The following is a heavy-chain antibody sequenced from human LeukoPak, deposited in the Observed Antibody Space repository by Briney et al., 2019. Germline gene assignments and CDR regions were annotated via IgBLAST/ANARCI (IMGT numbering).Heavy chain of an antibody. D-gene: IGHD3-3*01. CDR1: GVSISSSSYE. Sequence: SETLSLTCSVSGVSISSSSYEWGGPRQPPGKGVEWIGSIYYTGCTHYKPSLKSRVTISVDTSKNQFTLKLSSVTAADTATYYCANQGRRMGYDFWSGYRHFYCWGQGTLVTVSS. CDR2: IYYTGCT. V-gene: IGHV4-39*01. CDR3: ANQGRRMGYDFWSGYRHFYC. J-gene: IGHJ4*02.